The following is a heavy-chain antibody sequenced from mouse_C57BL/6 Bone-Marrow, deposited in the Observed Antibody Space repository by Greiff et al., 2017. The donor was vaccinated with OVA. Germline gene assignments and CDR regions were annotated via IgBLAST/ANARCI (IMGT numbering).Heavy chain of an antibody. Sequence: VKLMESGAELVKPGASVKISCKASGYAFSSYWMNWVKQRPGKGLEWIGQIYPGDGDTNYNGKFKGKATLTADKSSSTAYMQLSSLTSEDSAVYFCANERGFADWGQGTLVTVSA. J-gene: IGHJ3*01. CDR3: ANERGFAD. V-gene: IGHV1-80*01. CDR2: IYPGDGDT. CDR1: GYAFSSYW.